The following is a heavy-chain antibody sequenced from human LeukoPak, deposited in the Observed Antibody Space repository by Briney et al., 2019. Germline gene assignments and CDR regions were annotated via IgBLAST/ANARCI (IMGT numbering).Heavy chain of an antibody. CDR1: GYTFTSYD. Sequence: ASVKVSCKASGYTFTSYDINWVRQATGQELEWMGWMNPNSGNTGYAQKFQGRVTMTRNTSISTAYMELSSLRSEDTAVYYCARGRYCSSTSCYPAEGIAAAGLDYYYYYMDVWGKGTTVTVSS. J-gene: IGHJ6*03. V-gene: IGHV1-8*01. CDR3: ARGRYCSSTSCYPAEGIAAAGLDYYYYYMDV. CDR2: MNPNSGNT. D-gene: IGHD2-2*01.